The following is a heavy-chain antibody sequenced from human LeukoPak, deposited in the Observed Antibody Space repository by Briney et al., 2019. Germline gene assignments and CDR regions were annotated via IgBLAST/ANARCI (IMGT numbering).Heavy chain of an antibody. CDR1: GGSIGSSSYY. V-gene: IGHV4-39*01. CDR2: IYYSGST. CDR3: ARRSGDGAYYFDY. J-gene: IGHJ4*02. D-gene: IGHD3-10*01. Sequence: SETLSLTCTVSGGSIGSSSYYWGWIRQPPGTGLEWIGSIYYSGSTYYNPSLKSRVTISVDTSKNQFSLKLSSVTAADTAVYYCARRSGDGAYYFDYWGQGTLVTVSS.